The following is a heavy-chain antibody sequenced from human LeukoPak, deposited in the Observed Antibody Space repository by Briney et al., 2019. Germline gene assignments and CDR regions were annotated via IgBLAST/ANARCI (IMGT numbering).Heavy chain of an antibody. J-gene: IGHJ4*02. Sequence: GGSLRLSCAASGFTFSSYGMHWVRQAPGKGLEWVAVISYDGSNKYYADSVKGRFTISRDNSKNTLYLQMNSLRAEDTAVYYCAKGPRDCGGDCYSLNPFDYWGQGTLVTVSS. CDR2: ISYDGSNK. V-gene: IGHV3-30*18. D-gene: IGHD2-21*02. CDR3: AKGPRDCGGDCYSLNPFDY. CDR1: GFTFSSYG.